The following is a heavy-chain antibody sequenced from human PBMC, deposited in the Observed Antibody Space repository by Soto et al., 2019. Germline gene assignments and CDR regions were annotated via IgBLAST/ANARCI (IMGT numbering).Heavy chain of an antibody. D-gene: IGHD6-6*01. CDR2: ISWNSGNI. CDR3: VKASTYSSSQGWFDP. Sequence: GGSVRLSXAASGFSFDGYAMNWVRQPPGKGLEWVSGISWNSGNIDYADSVKGRFTISRDNAKNSLYLQMNSLRAEDTALYYCVKASTYSSSQGWFDPWGQGTMVTVSS. J-gene: IGHJ5*02. V-gene: IGHV3-9*01. CDR1: GFSFDGYA.